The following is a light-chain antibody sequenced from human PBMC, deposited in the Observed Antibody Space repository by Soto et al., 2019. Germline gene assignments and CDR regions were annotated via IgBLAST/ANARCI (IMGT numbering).Light chain of an antibody. J-gene: IGKJ1*01. CDR2: DAS. V-gene: IGKV1-39*01. CDR1: QSISRS. Sequence: DIQMTQSPSSLSAFVGDRVTITCRSSQSISRSLHWYQQRPGKAPKLLIYDASNLQSEVPSRFSGSGSGTDFTLTISSLQPEDFGTYYCQQSYTMPPWTFGQGTKVEIK. CDR3: QQSYTMPPWT.